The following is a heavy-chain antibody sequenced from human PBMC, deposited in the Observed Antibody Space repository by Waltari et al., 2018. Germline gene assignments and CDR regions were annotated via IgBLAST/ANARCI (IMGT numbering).Heavy chain of an antibody. CDR3: AREGCSGGSCYRNYYYMDV. Sequence: QLQLQESGSGLVKPSQTLSLTCAVSGGSISSGGYSWSWIRQPPGKGLEWIGYIYHSGSTYYNPSLKSRVTISVDTSKNQFSLKLSSVTAADTAVYYCAREGCSGGSCYRNYYYMDVWGKGTTVTVSS. J-gene: IGHJ6*03. D-gene: IGHD2-15*01. V-gene: IGHV4-30-2*01. CDR1: GGSISSGGYS. CDR2: IYHSGST.